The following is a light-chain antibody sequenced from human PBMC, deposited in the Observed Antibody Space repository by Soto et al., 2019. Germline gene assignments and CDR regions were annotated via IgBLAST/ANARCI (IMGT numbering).Light chain of an antibody. CDR3: QHRSNYSLT. CDR1: QTISSW. Sequence: DIEMTQSPSTLSLSPGDRVIIACRASQTISSWLAWYQQKPGKAPKLLIYKASSRESGVPSRFSGSGSGTDFTLTISSLQPDDFALYYCQHRSNYSLTFGGGTKVEIK. CDR2: KAS. V-gene: IGKV1-5*03. J-gene: IGKJ4*01.